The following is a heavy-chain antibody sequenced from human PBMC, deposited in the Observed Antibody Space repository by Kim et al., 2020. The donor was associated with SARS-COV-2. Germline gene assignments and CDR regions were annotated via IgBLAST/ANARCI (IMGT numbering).Heavy chain of an antibody. V-gene: IGHV4-59*13. CDR2: IYYSGST. Sequence: SETLSLTCTVSGGSISSYYWSWIRQPPGKGLEWIGYIYYSGSTNYNPSLKSRVTISVDTSKNQFSLKLSSVTAADTAVYYCARGGDDCGGDCYPYYYS. J-gene: IGHJ6*01. CDR1: GGSISSYY. CDR3: ARGGDDCGGDCYPYYYS. D-gene: IGHD2-21*02.